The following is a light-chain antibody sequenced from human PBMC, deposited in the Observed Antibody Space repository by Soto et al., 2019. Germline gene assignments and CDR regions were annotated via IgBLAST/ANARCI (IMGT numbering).Light chain of an antibody. J-gene: IGKJ1*01. V-gene: IGKV3D-15*01. CDR1: QSVGSN. CDR3: QQYNNVPRT. Sequence: EIVMTQSPATLSLSPGERATLSCRASQSVGSNLAWYQQKPGQAPRLXIYXTSNRATGIPARVSGSGSVTDFTLSISSLQSEEFAVYYCQQYNNVPRTFGQGTKVDIK. CDR2: XTS.